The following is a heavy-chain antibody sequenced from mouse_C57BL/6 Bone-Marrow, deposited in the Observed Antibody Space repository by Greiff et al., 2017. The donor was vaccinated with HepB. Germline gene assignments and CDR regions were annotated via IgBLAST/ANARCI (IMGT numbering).Heavy chain of an antibody. J-gene: IGHJ3*01. CDR2: ISSGGSYT. CDR3: ARHRLGAWFAY. D-gene: IGHD4-1*01. V-gene: IGHV5-6*01. CDR1: GFTFSSYG. Sequence: EVMLVESGGDLVKPGGSLKLSCAASGFTFSSYGMSWVRQTPDKRLEWVATISSGGSYTCYPDSVKGRFTISRDNAKNTLYLQMSSLKSEDTAMYYCARHRLGAWFAYWGQGTLVTVSA.